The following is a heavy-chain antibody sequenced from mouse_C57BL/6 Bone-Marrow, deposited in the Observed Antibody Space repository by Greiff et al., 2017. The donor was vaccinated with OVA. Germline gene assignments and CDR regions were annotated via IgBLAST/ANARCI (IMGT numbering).Heavy chain of an antibody. Sequence: QVQLQQPGAELVKPGASVKLSCKASGYTFTSYWMHWVKQRPGQGLEWIGMIHPNSGSTNYNEKFKSKATLTVDKSSSTAYMQLSSLTSEDSAVYYCARSGYYYGSSYGYFDVWGTGTTVTVSS. CDR2: IHPNSGST. CDR3: ARSGYYYGSSYGYFDV. D-gene: IGHD1-1*01. CDR1: GYTFTSYW. V-gene: IGHV1-64*01. J-gene: IGHJ1*03.